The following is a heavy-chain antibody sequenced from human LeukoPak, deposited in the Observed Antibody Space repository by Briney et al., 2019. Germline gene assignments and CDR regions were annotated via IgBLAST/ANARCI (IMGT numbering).Heavy chain of an antibody. J-gene: IGHJ2*01. Sequence: SETLSLTCTVSGGSISSYYWSWIRQPPGKGLEWIGYIYYSGSTNFNPSLKSRVTISVDTSKNQFSLKLSSVAAADTAVYYCARGLTGDRYPGGYFDLWGRGTLVTVSS. V-gene: IGHV4-59*01. D-gene: IGHD7-27*01. CDR3: ARGLTGDRYPGGYFDL. CDR2: IYYSGST. CDR1: GGSISSYY.